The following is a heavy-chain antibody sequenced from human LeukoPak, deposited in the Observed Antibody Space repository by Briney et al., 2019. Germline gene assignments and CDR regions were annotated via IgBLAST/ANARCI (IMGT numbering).Heavy chain of an antibody. D-gene: IGHD2-15*01. CDR1: GFTFSSYW. Sequence: GGSLRLSCVASGFTFSSYWMTWVRQAPGKGLEWVANIKQDGSEKYYVDSVKGRFTISRDNAKNSLYLQMNSLRAEDTAVYYCARERGYCSGGSCYEYYFDYWGQGTLVTVSS. CDR2: IKQDGSEK. J-gene: IGHJ4*02. V-gene: IGHV3-7*01. CDR3: ARERGYCSGGSCYEYYFDY.